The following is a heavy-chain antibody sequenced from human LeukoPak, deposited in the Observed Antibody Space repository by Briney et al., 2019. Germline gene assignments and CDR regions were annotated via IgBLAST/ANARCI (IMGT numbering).Heavy chain of an antibody. CDR1: GGSISYYY. V-gene: IGHV4-59*01. J-gene: IGHJ4*02. CDR2: ISNNGST. CDR3: ARSRDGYNMGY. D-gene: IGHD5-24*01. Sequence: TAETLTLTCNVSGGSISYYYWTWIRQPPGRGLEWIGSISNNGSTNYNPSLKRRVTISVDMSKNQISLTLSCVTGADTAVYYCARSRDGYNMGYWGQGTLVTVSS.